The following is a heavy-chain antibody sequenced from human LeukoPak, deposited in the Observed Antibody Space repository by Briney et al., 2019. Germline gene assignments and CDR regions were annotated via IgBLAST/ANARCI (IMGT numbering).Heavy chain of an antibody. V-gene: IGHV1-69*05. Sequence: SVTVSCKASGGTFSSYAISWVRQAPGQGLEWMGGIIPIFGTANYAQKFQGRVTITTDKSTSTAYMELSSLRSEDTAVYYCARGVIPSSYYDFWSGYYYYMDVWGKGTTVTVSS. J-gene: IGHJ6*03. CDR1: GGTFSSYA. CDR2: IIPIFGTA. D-gene: IGHD3-3*01. CDR3: ARGVIPSSYYDFWSGYYYYMDV.